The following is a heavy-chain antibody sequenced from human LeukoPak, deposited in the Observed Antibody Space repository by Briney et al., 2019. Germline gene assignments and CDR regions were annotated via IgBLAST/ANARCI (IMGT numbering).Heavy chain of an antibody. CDR2: ISSSGSTI. J-gene: IGHJ4*02. Sequence: GSLRLSCAASGFTFSDYYMSWIRQAPGKGLEWVSYISSSGSTIYYADSVKGRFTISRDNAKNSLYLQMNSLRAEDTAVYYCARRGYCSSTSCYSVIDYWGQGTLVTVSS. CDR3: ARRGYCSSTSCYSVIDY. CDR1: GFTFSDYY. D-gene: IGHD2-2*01. V-gene: IGHV3-11*01.